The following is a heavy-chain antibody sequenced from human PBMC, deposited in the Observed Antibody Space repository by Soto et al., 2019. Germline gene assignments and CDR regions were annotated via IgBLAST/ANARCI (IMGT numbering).Heavy chain of an antibody. D-gene: IGHD2-15*01. CDR2: INPSGGST. Sequence: GASVKVSCKASGYTFTSYYMHWVRQAPGQGLEWMGIINPSGGSTSYAQKFQGRVTMTRDTSTSTVYMELSSLRSEDTAVYYCARSGYCSGGSCYSGAPSPAEVQHSGQGTLVTVSS. V-gene: IGHV1-46*01. CDR1: GYTFTSYY. J-gene: IGHJ1*01. CDR3: ARSGYCSGGSCYSGAPSPAEVQH.